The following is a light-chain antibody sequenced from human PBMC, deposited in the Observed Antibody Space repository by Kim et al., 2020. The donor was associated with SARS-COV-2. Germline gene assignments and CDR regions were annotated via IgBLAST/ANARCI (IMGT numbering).Light chain of an antibody. Sequence: ASERDRVTITARASLRSSNYVAWYQQQPETAQMLMIYAACTSPAGAQTRCSGSGSGTVSTLTISSRQPEDVASYYCQYYNSAPFAFGQGTRLEIK. CDR2: AAC. J-gene: IGKJ5*01. CDR1: LRSSNY. CDR3: QYYNSAPFA. V-gene: IGKV1-27*01.